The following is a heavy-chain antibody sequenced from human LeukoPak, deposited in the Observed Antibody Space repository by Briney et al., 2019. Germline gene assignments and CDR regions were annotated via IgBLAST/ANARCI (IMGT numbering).Heavy chain of an antibody. J-gene: IGHJ3*02. CDR2: ISSSSSSI. D-gene: IGHD2-2*02. CDR1: GFTFDDYA. Sequence: PGGSLRFSCAASGFTFDDYAMHWVRQAPGKGLEWVSSISSSSSSIYYADSVKGRFTISRDNAKNSLYLQMNSLRAEDTAVYYCARGHCSTTTCYTKDDAFDIWGQGTMVTVSS. V-gene: IGHV3-21*01. CDR3: ARGHCSTTTCYTKDDAFDI.